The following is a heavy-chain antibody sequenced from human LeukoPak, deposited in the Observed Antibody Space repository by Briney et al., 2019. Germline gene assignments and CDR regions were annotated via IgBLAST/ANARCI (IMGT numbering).Heavy chain of an antibody. CDR1: GFTFSSYW. Sequence: GGSLRLSCAASGFTFSSYWMSWVREPPGKGVEWLANIKQDGSEKYYVDSVKGRFTISRDNAKNSLYLQMNSLRAEDTAVYYCARDQDRSGYYSRFDYWGRGTLVTVSS. CDR3: ARDQDRSGYYSRFDY. CDR2: IKQDGSEK. J-gene: IGHJ4*02. D-gene: IGHD3-22*01. V-gene: IGHV3-7*01.